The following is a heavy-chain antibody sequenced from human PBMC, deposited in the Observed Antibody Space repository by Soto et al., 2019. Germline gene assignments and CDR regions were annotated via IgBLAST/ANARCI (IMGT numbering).Heavy chain of an antibody. V-gene: IGHV4-59*01. J-gene: IGHJ3*02. Sequence: SETLSLTCTVSGGSISSYYWSWIRQPPGKGLEWIGYIYYSGSTNYNPSLKSRVTISVDTSKNQFSLKLSSVTAADTAVYYCARSEWELLRWDAFDIWGQGTMVTVS. CDR3: ARSEWELLRWDAFDI. CDR1: GGSISSYY. D-gene: IGHD1-26*01. CDR2: IYYSGST.